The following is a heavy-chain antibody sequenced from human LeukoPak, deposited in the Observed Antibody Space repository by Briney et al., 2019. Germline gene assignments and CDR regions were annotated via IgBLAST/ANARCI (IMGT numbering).Heavy chain of an antibody. CDR1: GYTFTGYY. CDR3: ASWGFMGDYGSGSAYYFDY. CDR2: INPNSGGT. J-gene: IGHJ4*02. Sequence: GASVKVSCKASGYTFTGYYMHWVRQAPGQGLEWMGRINPNSGGTNYAQKFQGRVTMTRDTSISTAYMELSRLRSDDAAVYYCASWGFMGDYGSGSAYYFDYWGQGTLVTVSS. D-gene: IGHD3-10*01. V-gene: IGHV1-2*06.